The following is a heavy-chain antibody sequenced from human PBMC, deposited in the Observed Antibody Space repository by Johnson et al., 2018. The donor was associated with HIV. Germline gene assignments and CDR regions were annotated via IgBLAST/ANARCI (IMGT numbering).Heavy chain of an antibody. Sequence: VQLVESGGGLVQPGTSLRLSCTSSGFTMDNYAVHWVRQPPGKGLEWVSGINWNGVTVDYADSVKGRFSISRDNVKNTLYLQMNSLRAEDTAVYYCARDRGSMPAVAFDIWGQGTMVTVSS. V-gene: IGHV3-9*01. CDR2: INWNGVTV. CDR1: GFTMDNYA. CDR3: ARDRGSMPAVAFDI. J-gene: IGHJ3*02. D-gene: IGHD2-2*01.